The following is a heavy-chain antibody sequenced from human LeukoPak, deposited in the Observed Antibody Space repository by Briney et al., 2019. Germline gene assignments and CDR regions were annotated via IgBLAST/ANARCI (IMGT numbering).Heavy chain of an antibody. V-gene: IGHV3-73*01. CDR1: GFTFSDST. D-gene: IGHD2-2*01. Sequence: GGSLRLSCAASGFTFSDSTMHWVRQASGKGLEWVGRIRSKANSYATAYAASVKGRFTISRDDSKNTAYLQMNSLKTEDAAVYYCTRFLGYCSSTSCSNWFDPWGQGTLVTVSS. CDR2: IRSKANSYAT. J-gene: IGHJ5*02. CDR3: TRFLGYCSSTSCSNWFDP.